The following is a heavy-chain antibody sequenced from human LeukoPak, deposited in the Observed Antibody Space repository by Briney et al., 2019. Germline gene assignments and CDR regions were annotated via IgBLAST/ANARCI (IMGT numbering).Heavy chain of an antibody. J-gene: IGHJ6*02. Sequence: SETLSLTCTVSGGSISSGGYYWSWIRQHPGTGLEWIGYIYYSGSTYYNPSLKSRVTISVDTSKNQFSLKLSSVTAADTAVYYCARANSSTLPYYYYYYGMDVWGQGTTVTVSS. CDR1: GGSISSGGYY. CDR3: ARANSSTLPYYYYYYGMDV. V-gene: IGHV4-31*03. CDR2: IYYSGST. D-gene: IGHD6-13*01.